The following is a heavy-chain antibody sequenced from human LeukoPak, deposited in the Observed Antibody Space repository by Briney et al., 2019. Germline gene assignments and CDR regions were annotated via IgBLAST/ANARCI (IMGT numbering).Heavy chain of an antibody. CDR2: INPNSGVP. V-gene: IGHV1-2*02. J-gene: IGHJ4*02. D-gene: IGHD3-22*01. CDR1: GYTFTGFY. Sequence: GASVKVSCKAYGYTFTGFYFHWVRQGPGQRLEWMGWINPNSGVPIFAQKFQGTVTMTRDTSLTTGYMELRRRRSPDTAVYYTARAAGSGYYSALDYWGQGTLVTVSS. CDR3: ARAAGSGYYSALDY.